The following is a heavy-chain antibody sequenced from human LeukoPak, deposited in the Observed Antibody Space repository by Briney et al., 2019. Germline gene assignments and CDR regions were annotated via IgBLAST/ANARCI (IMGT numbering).Heavy chain of an antibody. D-gene: IGHD3-16*02. Sequence: GGSLRLSCAASGFTFSSYGMHWVRQAPGKGLEWVAVISYDGSNKYYADSVKGRFTISRDNSKNTLYLQMNSLRAEDTAVYYCAKDGDYVWGSYRGFDYWGQGTLVTVSP. J-gene: IGHJ4*02. CDR1: GFTFSSYG. CDR3: AKDGDYVWGSYRGFDY. CDR2: ISYDGSNK. V-gene: IGHV3-30*18.